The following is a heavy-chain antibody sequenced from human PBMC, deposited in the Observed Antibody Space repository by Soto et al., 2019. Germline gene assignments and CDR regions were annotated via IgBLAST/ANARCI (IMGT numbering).Heavy chain of an antibody. CDR1: GGSISGYY. Sequence: VQLQESGPRLVRPSETLSLSCTVSGGSISGYYWNWIRQPPGRGLEWIGYISNTRNTNYNPSLKSRVYISVDTSKNQVSLNLRAVTAEDTALYYCARDSAVGRSKRGFEYWGQGTLVTVSS. CDR2: ISNTRNT. V-gene: IGHV4-59*01. J-gene: IGHJ4*02. D-gene: IGHD1-26*01. CDR3: ARDSAVGRSKRGFEY.